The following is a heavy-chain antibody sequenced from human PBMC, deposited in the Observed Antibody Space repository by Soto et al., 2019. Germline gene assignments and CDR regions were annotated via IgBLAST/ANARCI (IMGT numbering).Heavy chain of an antibody. CDR2: ISTDGTEK. CDR1: GFTFSSYV. CDR3: AKGPRAPPPHDYGMDV. J-gene: IGHJ6*02. Sequence: SLRLSCVASGFTFSSYVIHWVRQAPGKGLEWVALISTDGTEKHYADSVKGRFTISRDNSKNTLYLQMNSLRVEDTAVYYCAKGPRAPPPHDYGMDVWGQGTTVTVSS. V-gene: IGHV3-30-3*01.